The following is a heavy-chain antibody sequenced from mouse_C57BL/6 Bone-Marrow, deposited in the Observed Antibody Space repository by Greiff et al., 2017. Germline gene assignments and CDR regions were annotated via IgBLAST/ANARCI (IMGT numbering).Heavy chain of an antibody. CDR2: ISGGGSYT. CDR1: GFTFSSYA. D-gene: IGHD1-1*01. J-gene: IGHJ2*01. Sequence: EVMLVESGGGLVKPGGSLKLSCAASGFTFSSYAMSWVRQTPEKRLEWVATISGGGSYTYYPDNVKGRFTISRDNAKNNLYLQMSHLKSEDTAMYYCAREVPYYYGSSPFDYWGQGTTLTVSS. CDR3: AREVPYYYGSSPFDY. V-gene: IGHV5-4*01.